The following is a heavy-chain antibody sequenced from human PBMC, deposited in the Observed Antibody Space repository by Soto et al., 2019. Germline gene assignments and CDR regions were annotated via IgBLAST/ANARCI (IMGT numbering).Heavy chain of an antibody. D-gene: IGHD2-2*01. CDR2: ISAYNGNT. V-gene: IGHV1-18*01. CDR1: GYTFTSYG. J-gene: IGHJ4*02. Sequence: ASVKVSCKASGYTFTSYGISWVRQAPGQGLEWMGWISAYNGNTNYAQKLQGRVTMTTDTSTSTAYMELRSLRSDDTAVYYCARVPGRYCSSTSCPPYFDYWGQGTLVTVSS. CDR3: ARVPGRYCSSTSCPPYFDY.